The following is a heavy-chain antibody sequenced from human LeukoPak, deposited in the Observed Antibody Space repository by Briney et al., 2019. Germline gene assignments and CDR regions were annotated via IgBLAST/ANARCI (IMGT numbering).Heavy chain of an antibody. J-gene: IGHJ3*02. D-gene: IGHD6-13*01. CDR1: GYTFTSYG. V-gene: IGHV1-18*01. CDR2: ISAYNGNT. Sequence: ASVKVSCKASGYTFTSYGISWVRQAPGQGLEWMGWISAYNGNTNYAQKLQGRVTMTTDTSTSTAYMELRSLRSDDTAVYYCARVWEEQQLVQAAFDIWGQGTMVTVSS. CDR3: ARVWEEQQLVQAAFDI.